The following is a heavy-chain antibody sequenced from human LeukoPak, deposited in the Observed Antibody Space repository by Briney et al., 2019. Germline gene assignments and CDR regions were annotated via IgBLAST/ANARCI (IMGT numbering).Heavy chain of an antibody. Sequence: SETLSLTCTISGVSISNYYWSWIRQPAGKGLEWIGRIYTSGSTNYNPSLKSRVTMSVDTSKNQFSLKLSSVTAADTAVYYCARDEGSIQCPWFDPWGQGTLVTVSS. CDR3: ARDEGSIQCPWFDP. CDR1: GVSISNYY. CDR2: IYTSGST. J-gene: IGHJ5*02. V-gene: IGHV4-4*07. D-gene: IGHD5/OR15-5a*01.